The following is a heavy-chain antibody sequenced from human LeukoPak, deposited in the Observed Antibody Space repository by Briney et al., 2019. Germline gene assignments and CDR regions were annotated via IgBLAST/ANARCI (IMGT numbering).Heavy chain of an antibody. Sequence: ASVKVSCKASGYTFTSYDINWVPQATGQGLEWMGWMSPNSGNTGYAQKFQGRVTMTRNTFINTAYMELSSLRSEDTAVYYCARGPPNWGFDYWGPGTLVTVSS. D-gene: IGHD7-27*01. CDR2: MSPNSGNT. V-gene: IGHV1-8*01. J-gene: IGHJ4*02. CDR1: GYTFTSYD. CDR3: ARGPPNWGFDY.